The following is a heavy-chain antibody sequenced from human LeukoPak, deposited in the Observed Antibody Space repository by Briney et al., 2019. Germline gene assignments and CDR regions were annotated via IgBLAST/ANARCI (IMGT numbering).Heavy chain of an antibody. Sequence: GGSLRLSCAASGFTFSSYSMNWVRQAPGKGLEWVSSISSSSSYIYYADSVKGRFTISRDNAKNSLYLQMNSLRAEDTAVYYCAREGRDGYNTKNDYWGQGTLVTVSS. D-gene: IGHD5-24*01. CDR3: AREGRDGYNTKNDY. CDR1: GFTFSSYS. J-gene: IGHJ4*02. CDR2: ISSSSSYI. V-gene: IGHV3-21*01.